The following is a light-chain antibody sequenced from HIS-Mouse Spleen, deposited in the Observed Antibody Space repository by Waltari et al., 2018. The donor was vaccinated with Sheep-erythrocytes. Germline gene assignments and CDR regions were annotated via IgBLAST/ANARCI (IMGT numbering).Light chain of an antibody. J-gene: IGLJ3*02. Sequence: QSALTQPASVSGSPGQSITISCTGTSSDVGSYNLVSWYQHHPGKAPKHMIYEGSKRPSGVSNRCSGSKAGNTASLTFSGLQAEDEADYYCCSYAGSSTPWVFGGATKLTVL. V-gene: IGLV2-23*01. CDR3: CSYAGSSTPWV. CDR2: EGS. CDR1: SSDVGSYNL.